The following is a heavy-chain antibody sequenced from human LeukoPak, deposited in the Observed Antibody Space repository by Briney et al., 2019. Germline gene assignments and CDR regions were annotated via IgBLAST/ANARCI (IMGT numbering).Heavy chain of an antibody. J-gene: IGHJ3*01. D-gene: IGHD3-22*01. CDR3: ARDWLAGNPYHTFDL. CDR2: IKEDGSEE. V-gene: IGHV3-7*01. CDR1: GFTFSSYW. Sequence: GGSLRLSCAASGFTFSSYWMTWVRQAPGKGLECVANIKEDGSEEYYVDSVEGRFSISRDNAKNSLHLQMNSLRAEDTAVYYCARDWLAGNPYHTFDLWGKGTMVTVSS.